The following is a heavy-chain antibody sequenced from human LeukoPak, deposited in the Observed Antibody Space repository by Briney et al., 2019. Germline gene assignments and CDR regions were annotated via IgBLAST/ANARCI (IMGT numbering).Heavy chain of an antibody. CDR2: IRSDGSNK. D-gene: IGHD6-25*01. CDR3: ARGGSGWDFDF. Sequence: PGGSLRLSCAASGFTFSNSGMHWVRQAPGKGLEWVAFIRSDGSNKYYAASVKGRFTISRDDSKNTLHLQMNSPRAEDAAIYYCARGGSGWDFDFWGQGTLVTVSS. V-gene: IGHV3-30*02. J-gene: IGHJ4*02. CDR1: GFTFSNSG.